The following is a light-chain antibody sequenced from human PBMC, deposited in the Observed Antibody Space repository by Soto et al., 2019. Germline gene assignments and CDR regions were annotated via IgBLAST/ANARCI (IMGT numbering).Light chain of an antibody. CDR3: QQYGSSPET. CDR2: GAS. CDR1: QSVSNSY. J-gene: IGKJ1*01. V-gene: IGKV3-20*01. Sequence: IVLTQSPGPLSLSPGERATLSCRASQSVSNSYLAWYQQKPGQAPRLLIYGASSRATGIPGRFSGSGSGTDFSLTISRLEPEDFAVYYCQQYGSSPETFGQGTKVEIK.